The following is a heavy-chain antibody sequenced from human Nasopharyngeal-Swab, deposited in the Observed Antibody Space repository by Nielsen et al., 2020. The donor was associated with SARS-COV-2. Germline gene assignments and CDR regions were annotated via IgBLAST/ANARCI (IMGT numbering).Heavy chain of an antibody. CDR2: MNPNSGNT. CDR3: ARKGASDY. D-gene: IGHD3-16*01. V-gene: IGHV1-8*01. Sequence: WVRQAPGQGLEWMGWMNPNSGNTGHAQKFQGRVTMSRDTSISTAYMELNSLTSEDTAVYYCARKGASDYWGQGTLVTVSS. J-gene: IGHJ4*02.